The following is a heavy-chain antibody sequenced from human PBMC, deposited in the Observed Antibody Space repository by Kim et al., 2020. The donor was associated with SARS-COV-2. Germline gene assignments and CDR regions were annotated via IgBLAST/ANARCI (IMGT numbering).Heavy chain of an antibody. Sequence: SETLSLTCTVSGGSVSSGSYYWSWIRQPPGKGLEWIGYIYYSGSTNYNPSLKSRVIISVDMSKNQFSLKLSSVTAAYTAVYYCARDKVEYSSRWYYCDYWGQGTLVTVSS. CDR3: ARDKVEYSSRWYYCDY. CDR1: GGSVSSGSYY. J-gene: IGHJ4*02. CDR2: IYYSGST. D-gene: IGHD6-6*01. V-gene: IGHV4-61*01.